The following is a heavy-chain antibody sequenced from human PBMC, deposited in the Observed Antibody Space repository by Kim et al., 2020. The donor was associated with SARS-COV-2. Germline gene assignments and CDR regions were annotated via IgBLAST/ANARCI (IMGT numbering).Heavy chain of an antibody. CDR1: GFTFSSYG. D-gene: IGHD3-22*01. V-gene: IGHV3-33*01. J-gene: IGHJ4*02. Sequence: GGSLRLSCAASGFTFSSYGMHWVRQAPGKGLEWVAVIWYDGSNKYYADSVKGRFTISRDNSKNTLYLQMNSLRAEDTAVYYCARSLYDSRPFDYWGQGTLVTVSS. CDR3: ARSLYDSRPFDY. CDR2: IWYDGSNK.